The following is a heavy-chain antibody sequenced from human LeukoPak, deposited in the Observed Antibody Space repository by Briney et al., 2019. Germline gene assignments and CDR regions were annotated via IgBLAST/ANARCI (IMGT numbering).Heavy chain of an antibody. CDR3: AKSRQRSSVGGMDV. Sequence: PGGSLRLSCAASGFTFSSYAMSWVRQAPGKGLEWMIVISYDGSDKYYADSVKGRFTISRDNSKNTLYLQMNSLRAEDTAVYYCAKSRQRSSVGGMDVWGQGTTVTVSS. CDR2: ISYDGSDK. V-gene: IGHV3-30*18. CDR1: GFTFSSYA. D-gene: IGHD3-22*01. J-gene: IGHJ6*02.